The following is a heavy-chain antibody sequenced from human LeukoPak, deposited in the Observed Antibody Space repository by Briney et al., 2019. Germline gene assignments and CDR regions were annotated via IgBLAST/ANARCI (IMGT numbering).Heavy chain of an antibody. D-gene: IGHD1-1*01. J-gene: IGHJ4*02. CDR1: GFTFSSYA. CDR2: ISGSGGST. CDR3: ARDHDWNRSFDY. V-gene: IGHV3-23*01. Sequence: SGGSLRLSCAASGFTFSSYAMSWVRQAPGKGLEWVSAISGSGGSTYYADSVKGRFTISRDNSKNTLYLQMNSLRAEDTAVYYCARDHDWNRSFDYWGQGTLVTVSS.